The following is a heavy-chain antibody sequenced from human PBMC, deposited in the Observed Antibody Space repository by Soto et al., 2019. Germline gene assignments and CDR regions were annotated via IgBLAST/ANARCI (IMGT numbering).Heavy chain of an antibody. CDR1: GFTFGDYA. J-gene: IGHJ6*03. CDR3: TRVRIELTWDYGSGSYNYYYYMDV. V-gene: IGHV3-49*03. D-gene: IGHD3-10*01. Sequence: GGSLRLSCTASGFTFGDYAMSWFRQAPEKGLEWVGFIRSKAYGGTTEYAASVKGRFTISRDDSKSIAYLQMNSLKTEDTAVYYCTRVRIELTWDYGSGSYNYYYYMDVWGKGTTVTVSS. CDR2: IRSKAYGGTT.